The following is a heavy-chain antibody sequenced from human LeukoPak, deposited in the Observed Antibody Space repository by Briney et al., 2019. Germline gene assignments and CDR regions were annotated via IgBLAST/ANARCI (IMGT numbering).Heavy chain of an antibody. V-gene: IGHV3-7*03. D-gene: IGHD1-26*01. CDR1: GFTFSSYW. CDR3: AKDKYSGSPFGY. CDR2: IKQDGIEK. J-gene: IGHJ4*02. Sequence: GGSLRLSCAASGFTFSSYWMRWVRQAPGKGLEWVAKIKQDGIEKYYVDSVKPRFTISRDNSKNTLYLQMNSLRAEDTAVYYCAKDKYSGSPFGYWGQGALVTVSS.